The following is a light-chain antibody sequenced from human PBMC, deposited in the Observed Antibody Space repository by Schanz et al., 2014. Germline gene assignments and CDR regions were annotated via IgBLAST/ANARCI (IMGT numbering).Light chain of an antibody. CDR1: QSVSSNY. Sequence: EVVLTQSPGTLSLSPGERATLSCRASQSVSSNYLAWYQHKPGQGPRLLIYGASSRATGIPDRFNGSGSGTDFSLTISRLEPEDFAVYYCQQYDNSPYTFGQGTKLEIK. CDR3: QQYDNSPYT. V-gene: IGKV3-20*01. CDR2: GAS. J-gene: IGKJ2*01.